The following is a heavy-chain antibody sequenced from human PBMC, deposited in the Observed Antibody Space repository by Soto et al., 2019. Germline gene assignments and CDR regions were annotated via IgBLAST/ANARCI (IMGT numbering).Heavy chain of an antibody. J-gene: IGHJ5*02. Sequence: QVQLVQSGAEVKKPGSSVKVSCKASGGTFSSYAISWVRQAPGQGLEWMGGIIPIFGTANYAQKFQGRVTITXXEXTXXAYMELSSLRSEDTAVYYCARGMGSGSYSVRWFDPWGQGTLVTVSS. V-gene: IGHV1-69*05. CDR2: IIPIFGTA. CDR1: GGTFSSYA. CDR3: ARGMGSGSYSVRWFDP. D-gene: IGHD3-10*01.